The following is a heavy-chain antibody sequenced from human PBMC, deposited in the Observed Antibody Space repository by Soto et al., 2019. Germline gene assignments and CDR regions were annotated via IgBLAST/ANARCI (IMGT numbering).Heavy chain of an antibody. CDR2: SNSGGSA. J-gene: IGHJ6*02. D-gene: IGHD2-2*01. CDR1: GFTVSSHY. V-gene: IGHV3-53*01. CDR3: AREVFCSSSSCQVRYGMDV. Sequence: GGSLRLSCAPSGFTVSSHYMSWVRQAPGKGLEWVSVSNSGGSAYYADSVKGRFTISRDHSRNTLYLQMNSLRVEYTAVYYCAREVFCSSSSCQVRYGMDVWGQVTTVTVSS.